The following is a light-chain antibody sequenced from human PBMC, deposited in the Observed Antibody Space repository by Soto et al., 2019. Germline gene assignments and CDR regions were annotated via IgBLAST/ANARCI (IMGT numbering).Light chain of an antibody. V-gene: IGLV4-69*01. Sequence: QSVLTQSPSASASLGASVKLSCTLSSGHSNYAIAWHHQQPEKGPRYLMKVNSDGSHNKGDGIPGRFSGSSSGAERYLIISSLHSEDEAAYYCQAWDTGIQVFGGGTKLTVL. CDR3: QAWDTGIQV. J-gene: IGLJ2*01. CDR2: VNSDGSH. CDR1: SGHSNYA.